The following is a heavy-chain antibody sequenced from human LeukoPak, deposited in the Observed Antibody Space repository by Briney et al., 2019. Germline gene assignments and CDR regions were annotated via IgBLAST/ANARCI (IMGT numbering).Heavy chain of an antibody. CDR1: GDSVSTNSAA. J-gene: IGHJ5*02. V-gene: IGHV6-1*01. D-gene: IGHD2-15*01. CDR2: TYFRSQLYN. CDR3: ARDPSYCSGASCYSSGWFDP. Sequence: SQTLPLTCALSGDSVSTNSAAWNWIRQSPSRGLEWLGRTYFRSQLYNDYPVSVKSRITINPDTSRNQFSLQLNSVTPEDTAVYYCARDPSYCSGASCYSSGWFDPWGQGTLVTVSS.